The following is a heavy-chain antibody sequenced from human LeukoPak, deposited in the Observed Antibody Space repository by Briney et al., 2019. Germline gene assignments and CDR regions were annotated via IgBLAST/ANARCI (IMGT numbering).Heavy chain of an antibody. CDR3: VLAWLHNWFDP. V-gene: IGHV1-8*01. Sequence: ASVKVSCKASGYTFTSYDINWVRQATGQGLEWMGWMNPNSGNTGYAQKFQGRVTMTRNTSISTAYMELSSLRSEDTAVYYCVLAWLHNWFDPWGQGTLVPVSS. CDR2: MNPNSGNT. D-gene: IGHD3-3*01. J-gene: IGHJ5*02. CDR1: GYTFTSYD.